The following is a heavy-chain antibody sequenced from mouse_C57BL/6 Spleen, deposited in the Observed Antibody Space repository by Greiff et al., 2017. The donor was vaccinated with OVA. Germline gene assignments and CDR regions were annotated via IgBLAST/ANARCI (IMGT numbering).Heavy chain of an antibody. CDR1: GYTFTDYN. V-gene: IGHV1-22*01. CDR2: INPNNGGT. Sequence: VQLQQSGPELVKPGASVKMSCKASGYTFTDYNMHWVKQSHGKSLEWIGYINPNNGGTSYNQKFKGKATLTVNKSSSTAYMELRSLTSEDSAVYYCARAYSYYYGSSYSWYFDVWGTGTTVTVSS. J-gene: IGHJ1*03. CDR3: ARAYSYYYGSSYSWYFDV. D-gene: IGHD1-1*01.